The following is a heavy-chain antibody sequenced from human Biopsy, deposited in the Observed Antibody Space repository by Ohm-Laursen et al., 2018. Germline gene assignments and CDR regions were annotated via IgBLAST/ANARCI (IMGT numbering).Heavy chain of an antibody. J-gene: IGHJ5*01. Sequence: ASVKVSCKSSGYTFINNGISWVRQAPGQGLEWMGWISPKNGNTYFTQHFQDRITMTTDTSTTTAYMELKSLRSDDTAVYYCARVVSLCGGDCYSIDSWGQGTLVTVSS. CDR2: ISPKNGNT. CDR1: GYTFINNG. CDR3: ARVVSLCGGDCYSIDS. D-gene: IGHD2-21*02. V-gene: IGHV1-18*01.